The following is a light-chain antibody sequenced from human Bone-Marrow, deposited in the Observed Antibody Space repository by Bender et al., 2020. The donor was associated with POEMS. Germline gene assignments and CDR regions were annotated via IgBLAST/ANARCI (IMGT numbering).Light chain of an antibody. Sequence: QSALTQPPSASGSPGQSITISCTGTSSDVGGYNLVSWYQQHPGKAPKLIIYEGSKRPSGVSNRFSGSKSGNTASLTISGLQAEDEADYYCQSYDNSLGGWVFGGGTKLTVL. V-gene: IGLV2-23*01. CDR3: QSYDNSLGGWV. J-gene: IGLJ3*02. CDR2: EGS. CDR1: SSDVGGYNL.